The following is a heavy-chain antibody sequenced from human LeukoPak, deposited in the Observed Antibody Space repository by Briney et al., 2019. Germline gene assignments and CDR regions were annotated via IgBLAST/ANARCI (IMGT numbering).Heavy chain of an antibody. D-gene: IGHD3-10*01. CDR3: AKSPNFYGSGSYTLDY. J-gene: IGHJ4*02. CDR1: GFTFSSYG. CDR2: ISGSGGST. V-gene: IGHV3-23*01. Sequence: PGGTLRLSCAASGFTFSSYGMSWVRQAPGKGLEWVSAISGSGGSTYYADSVKGRFTISRDNSKNTLYLQMNSLRAEDTAVYYCAKSPNFYGSGSYTLDYWGQGTLVTVSS.